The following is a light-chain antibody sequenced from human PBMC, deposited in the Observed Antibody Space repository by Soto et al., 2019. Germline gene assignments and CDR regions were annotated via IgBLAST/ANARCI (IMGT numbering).Light chain of an antibody. CDR1: ETVSTN. CDR3: QQYNSWPQT. CDR2: DVS. Sequence: ETVLTQSPATLSVSPGERVPLSYRASETVSTNLAWYQQRPGQAPRLLIYDVSTGATGIPARFSGRRSGTEFTLTISSLQSEDFGVYYCQQYNSWPQTFGQGTKVVMK. J-gene: IGKJ1*01. V-gene: IGKV3-15*01.